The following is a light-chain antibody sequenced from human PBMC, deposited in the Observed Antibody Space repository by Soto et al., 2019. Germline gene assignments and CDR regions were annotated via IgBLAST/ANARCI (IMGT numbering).Light chain of an antibody. CDR1: SSDAGGYNY. CDR3: SSYAGSSNV. Sequence: QSALTQPPSASGSPGQSVAISCTGTSSDAGGYNYVSWYQQHPGKAPKLMIYEVNKRPSGAPDRFSGSKSGNTASLTVSGLQAEDEADYYCSSYAGSSNVFGTGTKLTVL. CDR2: EVN. J-gene: IGLJ1*01. V-gene: IGLV2-8*01.